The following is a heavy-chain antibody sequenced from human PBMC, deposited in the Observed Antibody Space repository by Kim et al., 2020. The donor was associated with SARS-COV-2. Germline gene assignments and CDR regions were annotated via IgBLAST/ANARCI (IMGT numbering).Heavy chain of an antibody. CDR1: GGSISSSSYY. CDR2: IYYSGST. Sequence: SETLSLTCTVSGGSISSSSYYWGWIRQPPGKGLEWIGSIYYSGSTYYNPSLKSRVTISVDTSKNQFSLKLSSVTAADTAVYYCARHPLYYDILTGSYLPYYFDYWGQGTLVTVSS. V-gene: IGHV4-39*01. D-gene: IGHD3-9*01. J-gene: IGHJ4*02. CDR3: ARHPLYYDILTGSYLPYYFDY.